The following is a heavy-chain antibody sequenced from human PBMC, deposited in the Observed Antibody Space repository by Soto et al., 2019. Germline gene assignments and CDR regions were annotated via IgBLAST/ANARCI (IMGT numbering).Heavy chain of an antibody. CDR3: AAFTSGSLDY. CDR1: GFTCTSSA. CDR2: IVVGSGNT. Sequence: GASVKVSCKPSGFTCTSSAVQWVRHALAQRLEWIEGIVVGSGNTNYAQKFQERVTITRDMSTSTAYMELSSLRSEDTAVYYRAAFTSGSLDYWGQGPLVTV. J-gene: IGHJ4*02. V-gene: IGHV1-58*01. D-gene: IGHD3-10*01.